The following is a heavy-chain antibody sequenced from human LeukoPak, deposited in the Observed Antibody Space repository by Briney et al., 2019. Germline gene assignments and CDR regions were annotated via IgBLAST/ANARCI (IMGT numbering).Heavy chain of an antibody. CDR2: IKQDGSER. V-gene: IGHV3-7*01. Sequence: GGSLRLSCATSGFTFSRHWMTWVRQAPGQGPEWVANIKQDGSERYYVHSVRGRFTISRDNAKNALYLQMNSLRAEDTAVYYCARDGGHSTDLDYWGQGILVTVSS. D-gene: IGHD2-8*02. CDR1: GFTFSRHW. CDR3: ARDGGHSTDLDY. J-gene: IGHJ4*02.